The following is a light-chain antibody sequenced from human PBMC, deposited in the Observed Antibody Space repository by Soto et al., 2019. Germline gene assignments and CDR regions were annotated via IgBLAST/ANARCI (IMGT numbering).Light chain of an antibody. CDR1: QSVSSSY. CDR2: GAS. Sequence: EIVLTQSPGTLSLSPGERATLSCRASQSVSSSYLAWYQQKPGQAPRLLIYGASSRATGIPDRFSGSGSGTDFTLTISRLEPEDFAVYYCQQYGSSLARATFGGGTKVEIK. CDR3: QQYGSSLARAT. J-gene: IGKJ4*01. V-gene: IGKV3-20*01.